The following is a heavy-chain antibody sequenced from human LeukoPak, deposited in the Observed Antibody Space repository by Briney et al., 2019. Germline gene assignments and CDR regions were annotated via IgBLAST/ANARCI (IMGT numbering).Heavy chain of an antibody. CDR1: GYTFTGYY. CDR2: INPNSGGT. Sequence: GASVKVSCKASGYTFTGYYMHWVRQAPGQGLEWMGWINPNSGGTNYAQKFQGRVTMTRDTSISTAYMELSRLRSDDTAVYYCARRYYDYVFNWFDPWGQGTLVTVSS. J-gene: IGHJ5*02. CDR3: ARRYYDYVFNWFDP. V-gene: IGHV1-2*02. D-gene: IGHD3-16*01.